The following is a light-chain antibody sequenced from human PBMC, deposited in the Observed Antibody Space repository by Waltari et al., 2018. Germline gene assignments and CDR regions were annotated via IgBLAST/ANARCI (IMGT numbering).Light chain of an antibody. CDR3: ATWNDGLNGVV. J-gene: IGLJ2*01. CDR1: SSNIGSNT. CDR2: KNN. Sequence: QSVLTQPPSASGTPGQRVTISCSGSSSNIGSNTVNWYQQLPETAPTLLCYKNNQRPSCVPDRFSATKTGTSASLAISGLQSEDEADYYWATWNDGLNGVVFGGGTKLTVL. V-gene: IGLV1-44*01.